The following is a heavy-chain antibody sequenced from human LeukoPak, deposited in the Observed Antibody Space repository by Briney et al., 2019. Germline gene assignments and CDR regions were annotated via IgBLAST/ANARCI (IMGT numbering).Heavy chain of an antibody. CDR1: GFTFSSYG. CDR2: IWYGGSNK. D-gene: IGHD4-17*01. V-gene: IGHV3-30*18. Sequence: GRSLRLSCAASGFTFSSYGMHWVRQAPGKGLEWVAVIWYGGSNKYYADSVKGRFTISRDNSKNTLYLQMNSLRAEDTAVYYCAKDGIYGDNYYYYMDVWGKGTTVTVSS. J-gene: IGHJ6*03. CDR3: AKDGIYGDNYYYYMDV.